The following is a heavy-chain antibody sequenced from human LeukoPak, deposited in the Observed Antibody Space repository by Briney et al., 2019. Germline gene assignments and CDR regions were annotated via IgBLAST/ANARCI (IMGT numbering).Heavy chain of an antibody. CDR3: ARDVRVRGAMGYFYQYMDV. D-gene: IGHD3-10*01. CDR2: IYYSGGT. V-gene: IGHV4-39*07. J-gene: IGHJ6*03. CDR1: GDSISSGGYY. Sequence: SETLSLTCKVSGDSISSGGYYWGWIRQPPGKGLQWVASIYYSGGTFYNPSLKSRVTISVDTSKNQFSLRLNSMTAADTAVYYCARDVRVRGAMGYFYQYMDVWGKGTTVTVSS.